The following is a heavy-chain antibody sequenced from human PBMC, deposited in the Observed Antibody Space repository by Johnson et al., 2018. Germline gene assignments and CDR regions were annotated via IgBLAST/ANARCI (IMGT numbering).Heavy chain of an antibody. CDR1: GSTFTNYD. CDR3: ARVRGSATTFEAFEI. CDR2: MKPNSGNT. V-gene: IGHV1-8*01. Sequence: QVQLVQSGAEVKKPGASVKVSCKASGSTFTNYDINWVRQATGQGLEWMGWMKPNSGNTGYAPEFQGRLTMTRDTSTSTASMELSSLRSKDTAVYYCARVRGSATTFEAFEIWGQGTMVTVSS. D-gene: IGHD3-16*01. J-gene: IGHJ3*02.